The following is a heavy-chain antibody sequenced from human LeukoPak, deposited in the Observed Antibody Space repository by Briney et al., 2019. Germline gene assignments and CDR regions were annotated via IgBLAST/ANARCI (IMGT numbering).Heavy chain of an antibody. CDR1: GGSFSGYY. D-gene: IGHD3-16*02. J-gene: IGHJ4*02. V-gene: IGHV4-34*01. CDR3: ARRDWGSYRPLYYFDY. CDR2: INHSGST. Sequence: PSETLSLTCAVYGGSFSGYYWSWIRQPPGKGLEWIGEINHSGSTNYNPSLKSRVTISVDTSKNQSSLKLSSVTATDTAVYYCARRDWGSYRPLYYFDYWGQGTLVTVSS.